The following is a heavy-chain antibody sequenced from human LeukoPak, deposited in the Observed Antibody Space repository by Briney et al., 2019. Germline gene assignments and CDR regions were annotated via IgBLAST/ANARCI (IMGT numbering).Heavy chain of an antibody. J-gene: IGHJ4*02. CDR1: GGSISSYY. CDR2: IYYSGST. V-gene: IGHV4-59*01. CDR3: ARDRGEAIFGVVNPYYFDY. D-gene: IGHD3-3*01. Sequence: SETLSLTCTVSGGSISSYYWSWIRQPPGKGLEWIGYIYYSGSTNYNPSLKSRVTISVDTSKNQFSLKLSSVTAADTAVYYCARDRGEAIFGVVNPYYFDYWGQGTLVTVSS.